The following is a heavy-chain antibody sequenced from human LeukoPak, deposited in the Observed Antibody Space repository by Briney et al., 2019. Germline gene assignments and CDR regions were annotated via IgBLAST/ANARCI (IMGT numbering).Heavy chain of an antibody. CDR2: IYSGGST. CDR1: GFTVSSNY. CDR3: ARDSTDYYYYYMDV. J-gene: IGHJ6*03. V-gene: IGHV3-53*01. D-gene: IGHD5/OR15-5a*01. Sequence: TGGSLRLSCAASGFTVSSNYMSWVRQAPGKGLEWVSVIYSGGSTYYADSVKGRFTISRDNSKNTLYLQMNSLRAEDTAVYYCARDSTDYYYYYMDVGGKGTTVTVSS.